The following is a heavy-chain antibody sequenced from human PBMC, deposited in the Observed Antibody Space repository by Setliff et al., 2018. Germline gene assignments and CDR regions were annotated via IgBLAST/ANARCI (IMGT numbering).Heavy chain of an antibody. CDR2: IYYSGTP. Sequence: KPSETLSLTCSVSGDAIGSSADYWGWIRQPPGKGLEWIATIYYSGTPYYHASLKSRLAISVDTSKNQFSLKLNSVTAADTAIYYCARQGSRPLGSFDYWGQGTLVTVSS. CDR3: ARQGSRPLGSFDY. J-gene: IGHJ4*02. V-gene: IGHV4-39*01. CDR1: GDAIGSSADY. D-gene: IGHD3-10*01.